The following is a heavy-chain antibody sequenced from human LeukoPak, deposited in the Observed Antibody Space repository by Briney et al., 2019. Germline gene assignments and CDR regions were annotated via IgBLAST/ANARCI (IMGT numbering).Heavy chain of an antibody. CDR1: GYSISSGYY. D-gene: IGHD6-19*01. Sequence: SETLSLTCSVSGYSISSGYYWVWIRQPPGKGLEWIGSIYHSGSTYYNPSLKSRVTISIDTSKNQFSLKLSSVTAADTAVYYCARDEGDWYSVWYSQHWGQGTLATVSS. J-gene: IGHJ1*01. V-gene: IGHV4-38-2*02. CDR3: ARDEGDWYSVWYSQH. CDR2: IYHSGST.